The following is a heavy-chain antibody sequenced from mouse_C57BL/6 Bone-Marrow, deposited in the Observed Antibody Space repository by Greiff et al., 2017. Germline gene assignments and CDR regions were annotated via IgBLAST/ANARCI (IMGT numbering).Heavy chain of an antibody. CDR2: FDPNSGGT. J-gene: IGHJ1*03. Sequence: VQLQQPGAELVKPGASGKLSCKASGYTFPSSWMHGGKQGPGRGLGGIGRFDPNSGGTKYNEKFKSKATLTVDKPSSTAYMQLSSLTSEDSAVYYCARSEGYFDVWGTGTTVTVSS. V-gene: IGHV1-72*01. CDR1: GYTFPSSW. CDR3: ARSEGYFDV.